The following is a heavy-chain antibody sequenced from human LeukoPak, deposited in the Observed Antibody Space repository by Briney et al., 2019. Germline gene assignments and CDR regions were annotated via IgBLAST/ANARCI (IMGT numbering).Heavy chain of an antibody. V-gene: IGHV3-48*03. J-gene: IGHJ4*02. Sequence: GGSLRLSCSASGFTFRSYEMNWVRQAPGKGLEWVSYISISGSTIYYADSVKGRFTISRDNTKNSLYLQMNSLRAEDTAVYYCARARGFYFDYWGQGTLVTVSS. CDR1: GFTFRSYE. CDR3: ARARGFYFDY. CDR2: ISISGSTI. D-gene: IGHD6-25*01.